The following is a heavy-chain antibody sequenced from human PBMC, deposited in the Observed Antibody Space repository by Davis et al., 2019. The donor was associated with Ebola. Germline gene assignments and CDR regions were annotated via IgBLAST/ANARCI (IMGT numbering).Heavy chain of an antibody. V-gene: IGHV4-59*01. CDR3: ARSGNNWFDP. J-gene: IGHJ5*02. CDR1: GVSISSYY. CDR2: ISYNGIT. D-gene: IGHD1-1*01. Sequence: PSETLSLTCTVSGVSISSYYWSWIRQPPGEGLEWIAYISYNGITNYNPSLKSRVTISVATSRNQFSLKLSSVTAADTAVYYCARSGNNWFDPWGQGTLVTVSS.